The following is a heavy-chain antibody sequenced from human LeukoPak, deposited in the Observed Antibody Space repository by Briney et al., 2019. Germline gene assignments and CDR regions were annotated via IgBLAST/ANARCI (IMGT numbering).Heavy chain of an antibody. V-gene: IGHV3-48*04. Sequence: GGSLRLSCAASGFTFSNYGMHWVRQAPGKGLEWISYISSSGSAMYYADSVKGRFTISRDNAKNSLYLQMNSLRAEDTAMYYCARDVGYRYAQMFFDIWGQGTMVTVSS. CDR3: ARDVGYRYAQMFFDI. CDR1: GFTFSNYG. D-gene: IGHD5-18*01. CDR2: ISSSGSAM. J-gene: IGHJ3*02.